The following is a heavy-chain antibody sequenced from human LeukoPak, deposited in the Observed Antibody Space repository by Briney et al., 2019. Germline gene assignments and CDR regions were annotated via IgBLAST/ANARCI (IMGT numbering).Heavy chain of an antibody. CDR1: AYSISSGYY. CDR2: IYHSGST. Sequence: PSETLSLTCTVSAYSISSGYYWGWIRQPPGKGLEWIGNIYHSGSTYYNPSLKSRVTISVDTSRNQFSLKLSSVTAADTAVYYCARPPYYDSSGYRDYWGQGTLVTVSS. CDR3: ARPPYYDSSGYRDY. J-gene: IGHJ4*02. D-gene: IGHD3-22*01. V-gene: IGHV4-38-2*02.